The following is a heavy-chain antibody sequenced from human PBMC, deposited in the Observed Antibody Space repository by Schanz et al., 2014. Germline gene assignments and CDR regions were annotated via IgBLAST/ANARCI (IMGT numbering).Heavy chain of an antibody. J-gene: IGHJ4*02. CDR1: GFTFSGYA. Sequence: EVQLLESGGGLVQPGGSLRISCAASGFTFSGYAMSWVRQAPGKGLEWVSITYSGGGTYYADSVRGRFAISRDNSKNTLYLEMNSLRAEDTAVYYCAKVAPAANYLDSWGLGTLXTVSS. D-gene: IGHD2-2*01. CDR2: ITYSGGGT. CDR3: AKVAPAANYLDS. V-gene: IGHV3-23*01.